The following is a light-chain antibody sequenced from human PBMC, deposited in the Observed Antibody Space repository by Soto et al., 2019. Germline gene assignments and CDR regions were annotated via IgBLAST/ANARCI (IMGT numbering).Light chain of an antibody. CDR1: QNVLNNSNNKNY. J-gene: IGKJ4*01. CDR2: WAS. V-gene: IGKV4-1*01. Sequence: DIVMTQSPESLAVSLGERATINCKSSQNVLNNSNNKNYLVWYQQKPGQPPKVLIYWASTRESGVPDRFSGSGSGTDFTLTISSLEAEDVAFYWCQQYFDVPFTFGGGTKVDIK. CDR3: QQYFDVPFT.